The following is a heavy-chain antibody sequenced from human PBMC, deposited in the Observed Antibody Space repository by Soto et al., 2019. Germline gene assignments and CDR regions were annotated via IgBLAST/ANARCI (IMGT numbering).Heavy chain of an antibody. CDR2: INAGNGDA. D-gene: IGHD2-21*01. Sequence: ASVKFSCKASGYTFTSYAMHWVRQAPGQRLEWMGWINAGNGDAKYXXKFQGRVXXTRDASASTAXMELSXLRCEETAVYYCASGLRAGGAYWGQGTLVTVS. CDR3: ASGLRAGGAY. V-gene: IGHV1-3*01. CDR1: GYTFTSYA. J-gene: IGHJ4*02.